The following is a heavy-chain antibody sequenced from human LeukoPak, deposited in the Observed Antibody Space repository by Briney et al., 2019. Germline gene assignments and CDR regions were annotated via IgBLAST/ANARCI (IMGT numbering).Heavy chain of an antibody. CDR1: GDSVSSNSAA. J-gene: IGHJ6*02. CDR2: TYYRSKWYN. V-gene: IGHV6-1*01. CDR3: ARGVGDDTRYSYYGMDV. D-gene: IGHD3-16*01. Sequence: ASQTLSLTCAISGDSVSSNSAAWNWIRQSPSRGLEWLGRTYYRSKWYNDYAVSVKSRITINPDTSKNQSSLQLNSVTPEDTAVYYCARGVGDDTRYSYYGMDVWGQGTTVTVSS.